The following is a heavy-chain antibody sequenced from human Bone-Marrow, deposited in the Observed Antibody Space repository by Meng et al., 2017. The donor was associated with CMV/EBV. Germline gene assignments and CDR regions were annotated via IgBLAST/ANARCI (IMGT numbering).Heavy chain of an antibody. Sequence: SCSGYYWSWIRQPPGKGLEWIGEINHSGSTNYNPSLKSRVTISVDTSKNQFSLKLSSVTAADTAVYYCARSHPEYYYDSSGYHPIDYWGQGTLVTVSS. J-gene: IGHJ4*02. D-gene: IGHD3-22*01. CDR1: SCSGYY. CDR3: ARSHPEYYYDSSGYHPIDY. CDR2: INHSGST. V-gene: IGHV4-34*01.